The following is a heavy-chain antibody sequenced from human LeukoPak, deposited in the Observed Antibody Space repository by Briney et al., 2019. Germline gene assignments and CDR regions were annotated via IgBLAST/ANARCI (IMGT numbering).Heavy chain of an antibody. CDR2: IGSSSSTI. D-gene: IGHD6-19*01. CDR3: ARIPNGWYAFDY. CDR1: GFTFSTYS. Sequence: GGSLRLSCAASGFTFSTYSMNWVRQAPGKGLEWVSYIGSSSSTIYYADSVKGRFTISRDNAKNSLYLQMNSLRAEDTAVYYCARIPNGWYAFDYWGQGTLVTVSS. J-gene: IGHJ4*02. V-gene: IGHV3-48*04.